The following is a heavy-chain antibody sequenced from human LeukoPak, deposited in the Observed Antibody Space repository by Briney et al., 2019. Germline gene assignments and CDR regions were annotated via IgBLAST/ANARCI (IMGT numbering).Heavy chain of an antibody. V-gene: IGHV4-59*01. CDR1: GDSISTYY. CDR3: ARGQIYFDY. CDR2: IYYSGST. Sequence: ASETLSLTCTVSGDSISTYYFSWIRQPPGKGLEWLGYIYYSGSTNYNPSLKSRVTISVGTSKNQFSLKLSSVTAADTAVYYCARGQIYFDYWGLGTLVTVSS. J-gene: IGHJ4*02.